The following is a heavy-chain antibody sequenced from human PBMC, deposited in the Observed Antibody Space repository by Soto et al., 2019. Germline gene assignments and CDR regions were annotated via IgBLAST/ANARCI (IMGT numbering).Heavy chain of an antibody. J-gene: IGHJ4*02. Sequence: SGPTLVNPTETLTLTCTVSGFSLNNVRMGVSWIRLPPGKALEWLAHIFSNDEKSYSPSLKTRVTVSKGTSRDQVVLRMTNMDPVDTATYFCARIDHSRVIWAQGTLVTVSS. V-gene: IGHV2-26*01. CDR2: IFSNDEK. CDR1: GFSLNNVRMG. CDR3: ARIDHSRVI.